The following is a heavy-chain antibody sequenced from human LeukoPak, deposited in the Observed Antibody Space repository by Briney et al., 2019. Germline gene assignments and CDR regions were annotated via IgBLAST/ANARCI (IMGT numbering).Heavy chain of an antibody. J-gene: IGHJ4*02. Sequence: SETLSLTCAVYGGSFSGYYWSWIRQPPGKGLEWIGYIYYSGSTYYNPSLKSRVTISVDTSKNQFSLKLSSVTAADTAVYYCARGYDSSGYRYWGQGTLVTVSS. CDR2: IYYSGST. CDR1: GGSFSGYY. CDR3: ARGYDSSGYRY. V-gene: IGHV4-34*09. D-gene: IGHD3-22*01.